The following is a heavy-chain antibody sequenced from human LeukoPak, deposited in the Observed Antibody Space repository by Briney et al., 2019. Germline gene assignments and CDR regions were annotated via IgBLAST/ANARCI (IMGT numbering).Heavy chain of an antibody. J-gene: IGHJ6*03. Sequence: PGGSLRLXCAASGFIVNSNYMIWVRQAPAKGLEWVSVIYSGGTTYYADSVKGRFTISRDNSKNTLYLQMGSLRAEDTAVFYCATVASGGHYPYMDVWGRGTTVTVPS. D-gene: IGHD3-10*01. CDR1: GFIVNSNY. CDR2: IYSGGTT. V-gene: IGHV3-66*02. CDR3: ATVASGGHYPYMDV.